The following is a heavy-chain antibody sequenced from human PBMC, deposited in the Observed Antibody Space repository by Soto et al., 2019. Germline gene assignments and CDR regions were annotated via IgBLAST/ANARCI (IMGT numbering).Heavy chain of an antibody. J-gene: IGHJ4*02. V-gene: IGHV2-5*02. CDR2: IYWDDDK. CDR3: ANRVCPSVFGFVTTTATNFDF. D-gene: IGHD3-3*01. CDR1: GFSLTTSGVG. Sequence: QITLNESGPTRVKPRQTLTLTCTLSGFSLTTSGVGVGWIRQSPGKAPEGLALIYWDDDKRYSPSLKSRLSTTKDTTRIAATLRRTESDLADKATYHCANRVCPSVFGFVTTTATNFDFWGQGTL.